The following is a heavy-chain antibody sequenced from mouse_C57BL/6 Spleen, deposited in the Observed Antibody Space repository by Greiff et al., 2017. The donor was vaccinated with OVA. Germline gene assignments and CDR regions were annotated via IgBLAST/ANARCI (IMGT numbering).Heavy chain of an antibody. V-gene: IGHV5-17*01. Sequence: EVKLVESGGGLVKPGGSLKLSCAASGFTFSDYGMHWVRQAPEKGLEWVAYISSGSSTIYYADTVKGRFTISSDNAKNTLFLQMTSLGAEDTAMYYCARPGDYPWFAYWGQGTLVTVSA. D-gene: IGHD2-4*01. CDR3: ARPGDYPWFAY. J-gene: IGHJ3*01. CDR2: ISSGSSTI. CDR1: GFTFSDYG.